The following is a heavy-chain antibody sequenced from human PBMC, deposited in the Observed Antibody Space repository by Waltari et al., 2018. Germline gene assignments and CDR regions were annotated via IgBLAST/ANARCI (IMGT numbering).Heavy chain of an antibody. CDR1: GYTLTELS. CDR2: CVPEDGET. Sequence: QVQLVQSGAEVKKPGASVKVSCKVSGYTLTELSMHWVRQAPGKGLEWMGGCVPEDGETIYAQKFQGRVTMTEVTSTVTAYMELSSLRSEDTAVYYCATRWGGATSDFRLGYWGQGTLVTVSS. CDR3: ATRWGGATSDFRLGY. V-gene: IGHV1-24*01. D-gene: IGHD1-26*01. J-gene: IGHJ4*02.